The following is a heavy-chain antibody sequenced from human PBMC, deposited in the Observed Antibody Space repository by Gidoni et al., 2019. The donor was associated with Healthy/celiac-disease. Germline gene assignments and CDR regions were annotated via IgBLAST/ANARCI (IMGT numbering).Heavy chain of an antibody. D-gene: IGHD3-10*01. CDR2: IISSSRTI. CDR3: ARDQSGLLWFGEPPEGMDV. V-gene: IGHV3-48*02. J-gene: IGHJ6*02. CDR1: GFTFRRYS. Sequence: EVQLVDSGGGLVQPGGSLRLSCAASGFTFRRYSMNWVRQAPGKGLEWVSYIISSSRTIYYADSVKGRFTISRDNAKNSLYLQMNSLRDEDTDVYYCARDQSGLLWFGEPPEGMDVWGQGTTVTVSS.